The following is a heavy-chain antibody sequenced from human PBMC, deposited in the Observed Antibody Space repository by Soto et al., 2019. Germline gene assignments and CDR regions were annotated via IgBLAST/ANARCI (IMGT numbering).Heavy chain of an antibody. CDR2: IKRDGSEV. J-gene: IGHJ3*01. CDR3: VRERTENTSAYYAIFHF. CDR1: GFTFNAYW. V-gene: IGHV3-7*05. D-gene: IGHD3-3*01. Sequence: EVQLVESGGGLVQPGGSLRLSCVASGFTFNAYWMTWFRQAPGKGLEWVANIKRDGSEVNYVDSVKGQVTIYRDNANNTLSLQKNSLRAQDTAVYYCVRERTENTSAYYAIFHFSGQGKKVTASS.